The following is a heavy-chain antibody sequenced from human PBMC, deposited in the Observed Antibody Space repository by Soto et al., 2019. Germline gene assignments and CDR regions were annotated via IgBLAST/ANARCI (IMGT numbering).Heavy chain of an antibody. J-gene: IGHJ4*02. CDR1: VFTFNTYG. CDR2: ISYDGSNK. Sequence: RGSLLLSCASSVFTFNTYGMSWVRQAPGKGLEWVAAISYDGSNKYHADSVKGRFTISRDNSKNTLYLQMNSLRVEDTAVYYCAKDIVRYTYGACDYWGQGAMVTVSS. CDR3: AKDIVRYTYGACDY. V-gene: IGHV3-30*18. D-gene: IGHD5-18*01.